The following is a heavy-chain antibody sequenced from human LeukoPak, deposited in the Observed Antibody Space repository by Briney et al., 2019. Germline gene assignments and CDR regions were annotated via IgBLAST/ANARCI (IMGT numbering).Heavy chain of an antibody. V-gene: IGHV3-23*01. CDR1: RFTFSTYA. D-gene: IGHD6-13*01. CDR2: ISSGRGTT. CDR3: ATGSEYSSSWYYFDY. J-gene: IGHJ4*02. Sequence: GGCLRLSCAASRFTFSTYAMSWVRQAPGKGVEWVSGISSGRGTTYYADSVKGRFTISRDNSKNTLYLQMNSLRAEDTAVYYCATGSEYSSSWYYFDYWGQGTLVTVSS.